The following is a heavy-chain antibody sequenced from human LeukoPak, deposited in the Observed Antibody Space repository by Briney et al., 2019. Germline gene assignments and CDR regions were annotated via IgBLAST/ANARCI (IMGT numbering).Heavy chain of an antibody. CDR1: RGSISGYY. CDR3: ARVDYSNPSY. D-gene: IGHD4-11*01. CDR2: IYYSGSN. J-gene: IGHJ4*02. Sequence: SDPLSLTCTVSRGSISGYYWCWIRQPPGEGLELVGYIYYSGSNNYTPSLKSPGTISIDTSKTQFSLKLSSVTAADTAVYYCARVDYSNPSYWGQGTLVTVSS. V-gene: IGHV4-59*07.